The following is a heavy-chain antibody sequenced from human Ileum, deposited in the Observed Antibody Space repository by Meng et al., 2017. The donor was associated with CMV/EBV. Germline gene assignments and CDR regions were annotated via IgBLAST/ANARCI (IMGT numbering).Heavy chain of an antibody. V-gene: IGHV1-46*01. CDR2: VKPSGGST. CDR1: TTPN. D-gene: IGHD3-22*01. J-gene: IGHJ4*02. Sequence: TTPNSHWVRQVPGQGLEWMGIVKPSGGSTANAQKFRGRVNMTSDTSTSTAYLELSSLRSEDTAVYFCARDGRYFYETGDYYYGPFDYWGQGTLVTVSS. CDR3: ARDGRYFYETGDYYYGPFDY.